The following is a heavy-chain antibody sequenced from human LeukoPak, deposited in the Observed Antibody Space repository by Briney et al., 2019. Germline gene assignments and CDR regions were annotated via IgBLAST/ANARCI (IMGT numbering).Heavy chain of an antibody. CDR1: GGSISSYY. D-gene: IGHD3-22*01. Sequence: TSETLSLTCTVSGGSISSYYWNWIRQPPGKGLEWIGYIYYSGSTNYNPSLKSRVTISVDTSKNQFSLKLSSVTAADTAVYYCARGADSSGYYSIFYFDYWGQGTLVTVSS. V-gene: IGHV4-59*01. CDR2: IYYSGST. CDR3: ARGADSSGYYSIFYFDY. J-gene: IGHJ4*02.